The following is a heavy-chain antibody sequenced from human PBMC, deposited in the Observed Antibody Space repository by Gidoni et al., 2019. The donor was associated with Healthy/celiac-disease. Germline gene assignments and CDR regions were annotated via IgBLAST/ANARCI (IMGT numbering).Heavy chain of an antibody. Sequence: QVPLVESVGGVVQPGRSLRLSCAASGFTFSSYGMHWVRQAPGKGLEWVAVISYDGSNKYYADSVKGRFTISRDNSKNTLYLQMNSLRAEDTAVYYCAKEGEVGYSSSYLYWGQGTLVTVSS. CDR1: GFTFSSYG. CDR2: ISYDGSNK. CDR3: AKEGEVGYSSSYLY. D-gene: IGHD6-13*01. J-gene: IGHJ4*02. V-gene: IGHV3-30*18.